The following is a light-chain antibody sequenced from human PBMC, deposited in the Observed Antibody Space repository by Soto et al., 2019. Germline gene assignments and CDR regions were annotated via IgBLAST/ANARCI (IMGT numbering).Light chain of an antibody. CDR3: SSYTTSSTYV. V-gene: IGLV2-14*03. CDR2: DVS. Sequence: LTQPASVSGSPGQSITISCTGTNSDVGAYNYVSWFQQHPGKAPKLMVYDVSNRPSGVSNRFSGSKSGNTASLTISGLQAEDEADYYCSSYTTSSTYVFGDGTKVTVL. J-gene: IGLJ1*01. CDR1: NSDVGAYNY.